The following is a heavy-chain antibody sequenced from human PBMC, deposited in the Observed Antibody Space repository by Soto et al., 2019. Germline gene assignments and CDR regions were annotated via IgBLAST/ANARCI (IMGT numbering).Heavy chain of an antibody. CDR2: IQSGSPT. CDR3: ARDDVLCDGGRCYGVPVDV. Sequence: EVQLVESGGGLVQPGGSLRLSCAASGFTVSSKYMSWVRQAPGKGLEWVSLIQSGSPTYYADSVKGRFTISSDTSENTVHLQMDSLRAEDTAVYYCARDDVLCDGGRCYGVPVDVWGKGTRVTVSS. D-gene: IGHD2-15*01. CDR1: GFTVSSKY. J-gene: IGHJ6*04. V-gene: IGHV3-66*01.